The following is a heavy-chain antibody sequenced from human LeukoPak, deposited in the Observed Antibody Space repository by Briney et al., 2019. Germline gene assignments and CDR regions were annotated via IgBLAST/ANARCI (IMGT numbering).Heavy chain of an antibody. J-gene: IGHJ4*02. CDR1: GYTFTGYY. D-gene: IGHD3-22*01. CDR3: ARDPTCYDSSGADY. CDR2: INPNSGGT. V-gene: IGHV1-2*02. Sequence: ASVKVSCKASGYTFTGYYMHWVRQAPGQGLEWMGWINPNSGGTNYAQKFQGRVTMTRDTSTSTVYMELSSLRSEDTAVYYCARDPTCYDSSGADYWGQGTLVTVSS.